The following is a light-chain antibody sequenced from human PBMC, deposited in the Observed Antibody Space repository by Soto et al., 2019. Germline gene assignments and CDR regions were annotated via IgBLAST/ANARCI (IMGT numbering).Light chain of an antibody. CDR1: SSNIGAGYD. Sequence: QSVLTQPPSVSGAPGQRVTISCTGSSSNIGAGYDVHWYQQLPGTAPKLLIYANKNRPAGVPDRFSASKSGTSASLAINGLQAEDEADYYCQSYDTSPSGYVFGGGTKVTVL. CDR2: ANK. V-gene: IGLV1-40*01. J-gene: IGLJ1*01. CDR3: QSYDTSPSGYV.